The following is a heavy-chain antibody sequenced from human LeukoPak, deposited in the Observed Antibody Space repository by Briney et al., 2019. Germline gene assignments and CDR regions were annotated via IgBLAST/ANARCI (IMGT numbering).Heavy chain of an antibody. J-gene: IGHJ5*02. CDR1: GGSISSGSYY. CDR3: ARERTTVGWFDP. CDR2: IYTSGST. Sequence: SQTLSLTCTVSGGSISSGSYYWSWIRQPAGKGLEWIGRIYTSGSTNYNPSLKSRVTISVDTSKNQFSLKLSSVTAADTAVYYCARERTTVGWFDPWGQGTLVTVSS. D-gene: IGHD4-23*01. V-gene: IGHV4-61*02.